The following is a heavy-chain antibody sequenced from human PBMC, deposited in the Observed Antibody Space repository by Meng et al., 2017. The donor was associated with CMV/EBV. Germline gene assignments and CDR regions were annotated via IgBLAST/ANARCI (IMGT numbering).Heavy chain of an antibody. CDR2: IKQDGSDM. Sequence: GGSLRLSCEASGFSFSTSWMGWVRQAPGKGLEWVANIKQDGSDMYYVDSVKGRFTISRDNAKSSLYLQMNSLRAEDTAVYYCAGGRDTAMPLYYFDYWGQGTLVTVSS. D-gene: IGHD5-18*01. J-gene: IGHJ4*02. V-gene: IGHV3-7*04. CDR1: GFSFSTSW. CDR3: AGGRDTAMPLYYFDY.